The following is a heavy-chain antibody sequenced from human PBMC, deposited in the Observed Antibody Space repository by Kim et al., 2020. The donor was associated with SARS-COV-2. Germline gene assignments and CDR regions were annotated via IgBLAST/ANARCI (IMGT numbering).Heavy chain of an antibody. V-gene: IGHV1-46*01. J-gene: IGHJ4*02. D-gene: IGHD5-18*01. CDR1: GYTFTSYY. CDR3: ARKRGGYSYGLGYFDY. CDR2: INPSGGST. Sequence: ASVKVSCKASGYTFTSYYMHWVRQAPGQGLEWMGIINPSGGSTSYAQKFQGRVTMTRDTSTSTVYMELSSLRSEDTAVYYCARKRGGYSYGLGYFDYWGQGTLVTVSS.